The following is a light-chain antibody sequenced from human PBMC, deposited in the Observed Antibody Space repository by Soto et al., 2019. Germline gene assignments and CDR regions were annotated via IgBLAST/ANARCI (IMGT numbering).Light chain of an antibody. J-gene: IGKJ4*01. V-gene: IGKV1-9*01. CDR3: QHLNAFPLT. CDR2: GGS. Sequence: IPLTQSPSSLSASVGDRVTITCRASQAIYSYLAWYQQEPGKAPKLLIYGGSTLQSGVPSRFSGSGSGTDFTLTISSRQSEDFATYYCQHLNAFPLTFGGGTKVEI. CDR1: QAIYSY.